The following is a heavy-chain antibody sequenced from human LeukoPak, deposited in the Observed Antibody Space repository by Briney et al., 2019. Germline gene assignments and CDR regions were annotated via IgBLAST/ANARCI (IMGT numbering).Heavy chain of an antibody. CDR3: ATCLGNIVLMVYAICAFDI. J-gene: IGHJ3*02. CDR2: IIPIFGTA. CDR1: GYTFTGYY. D-gene: IGHD2-8*01. V-gene: IGHV1-69*13. Sequence: GASVKVSCKASGYTFTGYYIHWVRQAPGQGLERMGGIIPIFGTANYAQKFQGRVTITADESTSTAYMELSSLGSEDTAVYYCATCLGNIVLMVYAICAFDIWGQGTMVTVSS.